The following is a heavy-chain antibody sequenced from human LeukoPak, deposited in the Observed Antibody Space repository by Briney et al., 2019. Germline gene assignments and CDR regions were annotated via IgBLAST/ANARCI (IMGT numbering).Heavy chain of an antibody. D-gene: IGHD6-13*01. V-gene: IGHV3-23*01. J-gene: IGHJ4*02. CDR2: ISGSGGST. CDR1: GFTFSSYA. CDR3: AKDPHIAAAGSDY. Sequence: GGSLKLSCAASGFTFSSYAMSWVHQAPGKGLEWVSAISGSGGSTYYADSVKGRFTISRDNSKNTLYLQMNSLRAEDTAVYYCAKDPHIAAAGSDYWGQGTLVTVSS.